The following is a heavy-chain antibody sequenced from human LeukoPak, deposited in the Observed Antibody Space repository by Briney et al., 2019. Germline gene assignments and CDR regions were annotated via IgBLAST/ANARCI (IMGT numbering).Heavy chain of an antibody. D-gene: IGHD1-26*01. CDR2: IYSGGST. CDR1: GFTVSSNY. V-gene: IGHV3-53*05. J-gene: IGHJ3*02. Sequence: GGSLRLSCAASGFTVSSNYMSWVRQAPGKGLEWVSVIYSGGSTYYADSVKGRFTISRDNSKNTLYLQMNSLRAEDTAVYYCAKDSGSNRRELLGAFDIWGQGTMVTVSS. CDR3: AKDSGSNRRELLGAFDI.